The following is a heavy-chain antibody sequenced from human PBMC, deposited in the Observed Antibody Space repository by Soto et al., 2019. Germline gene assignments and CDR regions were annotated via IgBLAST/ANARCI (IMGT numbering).Heavy chain of an antibody. CDR1: GYTFTHYG. J-gene: IGHJ4*02. V-gene: IGHV1-18*04. CDR3: ARDVPGSGVPFWDY. Sequence: QIQLVQSGAEMKKPGASVKFSCKPSGYTFTHYGVSWLRQAPGQGLEWMGWISAYNGNTDYAHKFQGRVALTTDTSTSTAYMELRGLSPDDTAVYYCARDVPGSGVPFWDYWGQGTLVTVSS. D-gene: IGHD2-15*01. CDR2: ISAYNGNT.